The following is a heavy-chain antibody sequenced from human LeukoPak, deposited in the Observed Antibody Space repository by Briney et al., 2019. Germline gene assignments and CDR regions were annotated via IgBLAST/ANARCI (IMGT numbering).Heavy chain of an antibody. CDR3: ARTRAPHIVVVTAILGRDAFDI. D-gene: IGHD2-21*02. CDR1: GYSFTSYW. J-gene: IGHJ3*02. CDR2: IYPGDSDT. Sequence: GESLKISCKGSGYSFTSYWIGWVRQMPGKGLEWMGIIYPGDSDTRYSPSFQGQVTISADKSISTAYLQWSSLRASDTAMYYCARTRAPHIVVVTAILGRDAFDIWGQGTMVTVSS. V-gene: IGHV5-51*01.